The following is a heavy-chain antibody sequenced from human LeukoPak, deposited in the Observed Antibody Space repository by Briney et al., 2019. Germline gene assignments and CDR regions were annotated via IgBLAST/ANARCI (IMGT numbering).Heavy chain of an antibody. Sequence: SETLSLTCTVSGGSISSYYWSWIRQPPGKGLEWIGYIYYSGSTNYNPSLKSRVTISVDTSKNQFSLNLSSVSAADTAVYYCARQAAARAFDIWGQGTMVTVSS. CDR3: ARQAAARAFDI. J-gene: IGHJ3*02. CDR1: GGSISSYY. CDR2: IYYSGST. D-gene: IGHD2-2*01. V-gene: IGHV4-59*08.